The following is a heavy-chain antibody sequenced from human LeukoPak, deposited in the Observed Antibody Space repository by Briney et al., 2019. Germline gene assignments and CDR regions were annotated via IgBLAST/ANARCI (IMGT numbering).Heavy chain of an antibody. J-gene: IGHJ3*02. Sequence: SETLSLTCTVSGGSISSYYWSWIRQPPGKGLEWIGYIYYSGSTNYNPSLKSRVTISVDTSKNQFSLKLSSVTAADTAVYYCARSYYGGTEAFDIWGQGTVVTVSS. CDR1: GGSISSYY. CDR3: ARSYYGGTEAFDI. V-gene: IGHV4-59*01. D-gene: IGHD1-26*01. CDR2: IYYSGST.